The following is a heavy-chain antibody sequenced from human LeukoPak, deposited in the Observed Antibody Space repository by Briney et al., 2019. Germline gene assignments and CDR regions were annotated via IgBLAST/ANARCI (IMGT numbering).Heavy chain of an antibody. CDR2: INVDGSRT. J-gene: IGHJ5*02. CDR3: ASTSGTYQFDP. D-gene: IGHD1-26*01. CDR1: GFTFRNYW. Sequence: PGGSLRLSCAASGFTFRNYWMHWVRQAPGKGLVWVSRINVDGSRTNYADSVKGRFTISRDNAKNTLYLQMNSLRAEDTAVYYCASTSGTYQFDPWGQGTLVIVSS. V-gene: IGHV3-74*01.